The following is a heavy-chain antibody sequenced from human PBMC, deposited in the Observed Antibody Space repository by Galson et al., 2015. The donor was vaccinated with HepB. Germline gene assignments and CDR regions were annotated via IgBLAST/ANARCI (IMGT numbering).Heavy chain of an antibody. D-gene: IGHD3-10*01. CDR2: INSDGSST. V-gene: IGHV3-74*01. CDR3: ARLGFWFGDQNDY. CDR1: GFTFSSYW. Sequence: SLRLSCAASGFTFSSYWMHWVRQAPGKGLVWVSRINSDGSSTSYADSVKGRFTISRDNAKNTLYLQMNSLRAEDTAVYYCARLGFWFGDQNDYWGQGTLVTVSS. J-gene: IGHJ4*02.